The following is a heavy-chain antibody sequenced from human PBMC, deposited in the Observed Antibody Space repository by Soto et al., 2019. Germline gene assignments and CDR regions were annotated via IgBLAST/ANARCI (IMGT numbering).Heavy chain of an antibody. Sequence: ASVKVSCKASGGTFSSYAISWVRQAPGQGLEWMGGIIPIFGTANYAQKFQGRVTITADESTSTAFMELSSLRSEDTAVYYCARRGRGYDSSGYYYYYYGMDVWGQGTTVTVSS. D-gene: IGHD3-22*01. CDR1: GGTFSSYA. J-gene: IGHJ6*02. CDR2: IIPIFGTA. V-gene: IGHV1-69*13. CDR3: ARRGRGYDSSGYYYYYYGMDV.